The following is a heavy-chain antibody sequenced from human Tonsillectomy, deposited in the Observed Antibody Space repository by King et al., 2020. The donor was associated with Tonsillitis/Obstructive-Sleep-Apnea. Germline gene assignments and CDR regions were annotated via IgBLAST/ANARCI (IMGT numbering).Heavy chain of an antibody. CDR1: GFTFSSYW. V-gene: IGHV3-74*01. CDR3: ATDDYGATGDAFDI. Sequence: VQLVESGGGLVQPGGSLRLSCAASGFTFSSYWMHWVRHAPGKGLVWVSRINSDGSSTSYADSVKGRFTISRDNAKNTLYLQMNSLRAEDTAVYYCATDDYGATGDAFDIWGQGTMVTVSS. D-gene: IGHD4-17*01. J-gene: IGHJ3*02. CDR2: INSDGSST.